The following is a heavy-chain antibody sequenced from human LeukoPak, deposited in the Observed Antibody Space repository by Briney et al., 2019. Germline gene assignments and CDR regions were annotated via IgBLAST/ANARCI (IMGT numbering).Heavy chain of an antibody. CDR1: GFTFSSYD. D-gene: IGHD5-18*01. Sequence: PGGSLRLSCAASGFTFSSYDVHWVRQATGKGLEWVSAIGTAGDTYYPGSVKGRFTISRENAKNSLYLQMNSLRAGDTAVYYCARACGYSYGYFDYWGQGTLVTVSS. CDR2: IGTAGDT. CDR3: ARACGYSYGYFDY. V-gene: IGHV3-13*01. J-gene: IGHJ4*02.